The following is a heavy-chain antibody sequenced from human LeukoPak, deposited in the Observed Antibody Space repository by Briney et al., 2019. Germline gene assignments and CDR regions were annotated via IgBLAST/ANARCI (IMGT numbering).Heavy chain of an antibody. CDR2: IYYSGST. V-gene: IGHV4-59*08. CDR1: GGSISSYY. D-gene: IGHD2-21*01. J-gene: IGHJ6*02. Sequence: SETLSLTCTVSGGSISSYYWSWIRQPPGKGLEWIGYIYYSGSTNYNPSLKSRVTISVDTSKNQFSLKLSSVTAADTAVYYCARSMNDYYYYGMDVWGQGTTVTVSS. CDR3: ARSMNDYYYYGMDV.